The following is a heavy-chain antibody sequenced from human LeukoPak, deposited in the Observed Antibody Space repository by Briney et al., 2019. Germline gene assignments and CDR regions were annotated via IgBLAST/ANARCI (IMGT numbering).Heavy chain of an antibody. D-gene: IGHD3-22*01. J-gene: IGHJ4*02. Sequence: SETLSLTCAVYGGSFSGYYWSWIRQLPGKGLEWIGEINHSGSTNYNPSLKSRVTISVDTSKNQFSLKLSSVTAADTAVYYCARARSAYYDSSGTRGPLTYWGQGTLVTVSS. CDR3: ARARSAYYDSSGTRGPLTY. CDR1: GGSFSGYY. CDR2: INHSGST. V-gene: IGHV4-34*01.